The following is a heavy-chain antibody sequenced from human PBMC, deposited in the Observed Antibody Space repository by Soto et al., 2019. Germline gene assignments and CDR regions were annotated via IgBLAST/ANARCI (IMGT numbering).Heavy chain of an antibody. V-gene: IGHV3-11*01. CDR1: GFIFSDLY. D-gene: IGHD3-10*01. Sequence: GGSLRLSCAASGFIFSDLYMTWIRQAPGKGLEWLSYISGGGETIHYADSVKGRFTVSRDNARRSLYLQMNSLRAEDTAVYYCASDPYYYASGYWGQGTLVTVSS. J-gene: IGHJ4*02. CDR2: ISGGGETI. CDR3: ASDPYYYASGY.